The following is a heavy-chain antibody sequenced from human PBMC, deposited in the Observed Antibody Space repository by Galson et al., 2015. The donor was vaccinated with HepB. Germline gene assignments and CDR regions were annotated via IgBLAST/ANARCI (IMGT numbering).Heavy chain of an antibody. J-gene: IGHJ6*02. D-gene: IGHD2-2*02. V-gene: IGHV3-66*02. CDR3: ARESPLRYCSSTSCYTRGWDCYYGMDV. CDR2: IYSGGST. Sequence: SLRLSCAASGFTVSSNYISWVRQAPGKGLEWVSVIYSGGSTYYADSVKGRFTISRDNSKNTLYLQMNSLRAEDTAVYYCARESPLRYCSSTSCYTRGWDCYYGMDVWGQGTTVTVSS. CDR1: GFTVSSNY.